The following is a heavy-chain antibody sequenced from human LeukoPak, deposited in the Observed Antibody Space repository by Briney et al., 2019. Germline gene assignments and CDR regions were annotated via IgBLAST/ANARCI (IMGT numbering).Heavy chain of an antibody. Sequence: SETLSLTCTVSGGSISSRSYSRGWIRQPPGKGLEWIGSDLYSGTTHYSPSLKSRVTISVDTSKNQFSLKLSSVTAADTAVYYCARRVAVAGGFDYWGQGTLVTVSS. J-gene: IGHJ4*02. CDR2: DLYSGTT. D-gene: IGHD6-19*01. CDR1: GGSISSRSYS. V-gene: IGHV4-39*07. CDR3: ARRVAVAGGFDY.